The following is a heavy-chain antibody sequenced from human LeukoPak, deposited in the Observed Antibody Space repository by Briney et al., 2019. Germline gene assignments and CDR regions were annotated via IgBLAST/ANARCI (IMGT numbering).Heavy chain of an antibody. CDR2: INHSGST. CDR3: AGVTGSYYFYYYMDV. V-gene: IGHV4-34*01. D-gene: IGHD3-10*01. CDR1: GGSFSGYY. Sequence: SETLSLTCAVYGGSFSGYYWSWIRQPPGKGLEWIGEINHSGSTNYNPSLKSRVTISVDTSKNQFSLKLSSVTAADTAVYYCAGVTGSYYFYYYMDVWGKGTTVTVSS. J-gene: IGHJ6*03.